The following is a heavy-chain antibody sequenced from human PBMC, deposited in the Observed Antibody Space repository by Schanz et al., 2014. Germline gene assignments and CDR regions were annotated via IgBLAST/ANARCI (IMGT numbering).Heavy chain of an antibody. CDR2: INPSDGST. CDR3: ARNYGGHSEESDRYGMDV. D-gene: IGHD4-17*01. V-gene: IGHV1-46*01. J-gene: IGHJ6*02. CDR1: GYTFTRYY. Sequence: QVQLVQSGAEVKKPGASVKVSCKASGYTFTRYYIHWVRQAPGQGLEWMGIINPSDGSTTYAQKFQGRVTMTSDTSTSTVYMELSSLRSEDTAVYYCARNYGGHSEESDRYGMDVWGQGTTVTVSS.